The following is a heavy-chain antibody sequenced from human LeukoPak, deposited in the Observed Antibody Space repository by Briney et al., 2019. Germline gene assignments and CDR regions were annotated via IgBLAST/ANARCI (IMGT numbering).Heavy chain of an antibody. CDR2: IGTGGDDI. CDR3: VRGGQGRDDYFDY. V-gene: IGHV3-21*05. Sequence: GGSLRLSSAASGFIFRSYSLNWVRQSPGQGLEWISYIGTGGDDIYYADSVRGRFTISRDNAKNSVDLRMNSLRVEDTAVYYCVRGGQGRDDYFDYWGQGTLVTVSS. CDR1: GFIFRSYS. J-gene: IGHJ4*02.